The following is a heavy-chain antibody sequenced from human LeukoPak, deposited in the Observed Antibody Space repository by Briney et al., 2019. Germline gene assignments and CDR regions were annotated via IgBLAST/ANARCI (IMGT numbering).Heavy chain of an antibody. Sequence: GGSLRLSCAASGFTFSSYGMHWVRQAPGKGLEWVAFIRYDGSNKYYADSVKGRFTISRDNSKNTLYLQMGSLRAEDMAVYYCAREVVTAYNWFDPWGQGTLVTVSS. J-gene: IGHJ5*02. CDR3: AREVVTAYNWFDP. CDR2: IRYDGSNK. CDR1: GFTFSSYG. V-gene: IGHV3-30*02. D-gene: IGHD2-21*02.